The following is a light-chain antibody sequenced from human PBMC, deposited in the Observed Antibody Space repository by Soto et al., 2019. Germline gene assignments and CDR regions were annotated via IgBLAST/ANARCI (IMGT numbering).Light chain of an antibody. CDR3: QSYDSSLSGYVV. Sequence: QLVLTQPPSVSGAPGQRVTISCTGSSSNIGAGYDVHWYQQLLGTAPKLLIYGNSNRPSGVPDRFSGSKSGTSASLAITGLQAEDEADYYCQSYDSSLSGYVVFGGGTKVTVL. V-gene: IGLV1-40*01. J-gene: IGLJ3*02. CDR2: GNS. CDR1: SSNIGAGYD.